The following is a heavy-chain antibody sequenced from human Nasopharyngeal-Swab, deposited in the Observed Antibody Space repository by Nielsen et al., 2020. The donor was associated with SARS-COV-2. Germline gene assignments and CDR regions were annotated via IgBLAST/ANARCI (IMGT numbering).Heavy chain of an antibody. Sequence: GESLKISWAASGFTFSSYWMSWVRQAPGKGLEWVAYIKEDGCEKYFVDSVKGRFTISRDNAKNSLYLQMNSLRAEDTAVYYCARDYTRFDYWGQGTLVTVSS. CDR3: ARDYTRFDY. CDR1: GFTFSSYW. J-gene: IGHJ4*02. CDR2: IKEDGCEK. D-gene: IGHD3-16*01. V-gene: IGHV3-7*05.